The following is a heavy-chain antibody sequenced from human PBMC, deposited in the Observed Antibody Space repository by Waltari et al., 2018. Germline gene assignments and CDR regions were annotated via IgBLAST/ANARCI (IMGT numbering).Heavy chain of an antibody. V-gene: IGHV3-30*02. CDR1: GFTFRSYG. CDR2: IRYDGRNK. Sequence: QVPLVESGGGVVQRGGCLSLSCAASGFTFRSYGMHWVRQAPGQGLEWVACIRYDGRNKNYADSMEGRFTISRDNSNSTLYLQMNSLRAEDTAVYYCAKPRPLMTTVTTSWPSDSWGQGTLVTVSS. J-gene: IGHJ4*02. CDR3: AKPRPLMTTVTTSWPSDS. D-gene: IGHD4-4*01.